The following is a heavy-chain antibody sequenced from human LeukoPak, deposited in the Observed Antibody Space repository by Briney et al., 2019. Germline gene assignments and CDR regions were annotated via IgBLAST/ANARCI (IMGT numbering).Heavy chain of an antibody. CDR1: GFTFSSYA. V-gene: IGHV3-30-3*01. CDR3: ARGRRGSVVPAAKGY. CDR2: ISYDGSNK. J-gene: IGHJ4*02. Sequence: GGSLRLSCAASGFTFSSYAMHWVRQAPGKGLEWVAVISYDGSNKYYADSVKGRFTISRDNSKNTLYLQMNSLRAEDTAVYYCARGRRGSVVPAAKGYWGQGTLVTVSS. D-gene: IGHD2-2*01.